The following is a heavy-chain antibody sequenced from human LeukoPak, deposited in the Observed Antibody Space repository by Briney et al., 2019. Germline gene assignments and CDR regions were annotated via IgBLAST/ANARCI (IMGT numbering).Heavy chain of an antibody. CDR3: AREWGGAYCSSTSCYSPFDY. CDR2: IYHSGST. V-gene: IGHV4-38-2*02. CDR1: GYSISSGYY. D-gene: IGHD2-2*02. Sequence: SETLSLTCTVSGYSISSGYYWGWIRPPPGKGLEWIGSIYHSGSTYYNPSLKSRVTISVDTSKNQFSLKLSSVTAADTAVYYCAREWGGAYCSSTSCYSPFDYWVQGTLVTVSS. J-gene: IGHJ4*02.